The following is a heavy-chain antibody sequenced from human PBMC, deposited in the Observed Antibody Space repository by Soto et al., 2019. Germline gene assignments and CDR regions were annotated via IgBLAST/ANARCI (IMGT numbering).Heavy chain of an antibody. J-gene: IGHJ4*02. CDR3: ARSPRSSQYFDY. CDR2: IYPGDSET. CDR1: GYTFSNFW. V-gene: IGHV5-51*01. D-gene: IGHD6-13*01. Sequence: KISCQCSGYTFSNFWIAWVRQLPGKGLEYMGIIYPGDSETRYSPSFHGKVTISADRSIGTAYLQWSSLEASDSAFYFCARSPRSSQYFDYRGQGALVTVS.